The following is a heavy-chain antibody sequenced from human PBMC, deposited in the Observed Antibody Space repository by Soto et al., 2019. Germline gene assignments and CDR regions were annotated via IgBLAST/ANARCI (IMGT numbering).Heavy chain of an antibody. V-gene: IGHV3-30-3*01. CDR3: ARGVVVAAALNY. CDR2: ISYDGDTE. J-gene: IGHJ4*02. CDR1: GFTVTNYV. Sequence: PGGSLRLSCAASGFTVTNYVLHWVRQAPGKGLEWVALISYDGDTEYYADSVTGRFTISRDNSRNTLYLQMNSLRPDDTALYYCARGVVVAAALNYWGQGTLVTVSS. D-gene: IGHD2-15*01.